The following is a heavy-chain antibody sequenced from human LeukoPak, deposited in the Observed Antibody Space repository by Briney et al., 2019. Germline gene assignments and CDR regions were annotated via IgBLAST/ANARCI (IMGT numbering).Heavy chain of an antibody. J-gene: IGHJ3*02. D-gene: IGHD4-17*01. V-gene: IGHV3-21*04. CDR3: AKDLTYGEYAGGDAFDI. Sequence: GGSLRLSCAASRFTFSSYSMNWVRQAPGKGLEWVSSISISSNYIYYPDSLKGRFTISRDNAKNSLYLQMNSLRAEDTAVYYCAKDLTYGEYAGGDAFDIWGQGTMVTVSS. CDR2: ISISSNYI. CDR1: RFTFSSYS.